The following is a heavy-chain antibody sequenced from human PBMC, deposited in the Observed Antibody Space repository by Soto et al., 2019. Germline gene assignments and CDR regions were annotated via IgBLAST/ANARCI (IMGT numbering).Heavy chain of an antibody. D-gene: IGHD2-21*02. Sequence: QVQLVESGGGVVQPGRSLRLSCAASGFTFSDHAMHWVRQAPGKGLEWVAVIAYDASDKFYADSVKGRFTVSRDNSKNTLYLQRKSLRAEDTVGDDCAKEGCGAGCCSGGDYWGQGTLVTVSS. CDR3: AKEGCGAGCCSGGDY. J-gene: IGHJ4*02. CDR2: IAYDASDK. CDR1: GFTFSDHA. V-gene: IGHV3-30*18.